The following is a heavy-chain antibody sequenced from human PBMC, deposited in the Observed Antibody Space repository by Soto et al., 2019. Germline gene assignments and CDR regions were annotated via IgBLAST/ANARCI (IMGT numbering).Heavy chain of an antibody. V-gene: IGHV2-26*01. CDR3: ARIQRISMIVVSKPYFDY. J-gene: IGHJ4*02. D-gene: IGHD3-22*01. Sequence: QVTLKESGPVLVKPTETLTLTCTVSGFSLSNPRMGVSWIRQPPGKALEWLAHIFSNDEKSYCTSLKSRLTISRDTSKSRVVLTMTNMDPVDTATYYCARIQRISMIVVSKPYFDYWGQGALVTVSS. CDR2: IFSNDEK. CDR1: GFSLSNPRMG.